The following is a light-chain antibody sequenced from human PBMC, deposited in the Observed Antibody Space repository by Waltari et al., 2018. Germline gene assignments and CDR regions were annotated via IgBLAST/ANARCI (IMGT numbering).Light chain of an antibody. Sequence: QSALTQPASVSGSPGQSITISCTGTSDDVGNYDLVSWYQYHPGKAPKLMIYEGTKRPSGFSNRFSGSSSGNTASLTISGLQAEDEGDYYCCSYVGSTDPHWVFGGGTKLTVL. V-gene: IGLV2-23*01. CDR2: EGT. CDR3: CSYVGSTDPHWV. J-gene: IGLJ3*02. CDR1: SDDVGNYDL.